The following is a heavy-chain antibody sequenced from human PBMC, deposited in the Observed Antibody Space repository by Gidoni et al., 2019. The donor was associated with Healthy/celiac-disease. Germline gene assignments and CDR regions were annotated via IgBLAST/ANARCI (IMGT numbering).Heavy chain of an antibody. CDR1: GFTFSSFA. D-gene: IGHD1-26*01. Sequence: QVQLVGAGGGGVQAGRSRRRSCAASGFTFSSFAMPWVRQAPGKGLGWLAVISYDGSNKYYADSVKGRFTISGDNSKNTLYLQMNSLRAEDTAVYYCARGGPGDRATGYFDYWGQGTLVTVSS. CDR2: ISYDGSNK. CDR3: ARGGPGDRATGYFDY. J-gene: IGHJ4*02. V-gene: IGHV3-30*04.